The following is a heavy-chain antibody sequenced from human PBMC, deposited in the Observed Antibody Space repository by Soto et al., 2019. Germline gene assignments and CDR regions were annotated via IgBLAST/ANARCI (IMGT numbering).Heavy chain of an antibody. Sequence: QVQLVESGGGVVQPGRSLRLSCAASGFTFSNYGMHWVRQAPGKGLEWVSFIWYDGGKKYYAESVKGRFTISRDNSKNTLFLQMNSLRAEDKAVYYCARDGDVNTGFGKDYWGQGTLVTVSS. J-gene: IGHJ4*02. CDR1: GFTFSNYG. CDR3: ARDGDVNTGFGKDY. V-gene: IGHV3-33*01. CDR2: IWYDGGKK. D-gene: IGHD3-16*01.